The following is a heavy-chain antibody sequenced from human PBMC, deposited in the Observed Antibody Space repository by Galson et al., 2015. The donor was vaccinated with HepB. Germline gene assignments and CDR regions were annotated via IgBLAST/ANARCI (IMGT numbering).Heavy chain of an antibody. D-gene: IGHD3-10*01. CDR3: ARSPYMVRGGGLDY. Sequence: SLRLSCAASGFTFSSYSMNWVRQAPGKGLEWVSSISSSSSYIYYADSVKGRFTISRDNAKNSLYLQMNSLRAEDTAVYYCARSPYMVRGGGLDYWGQGTLVTVSS. CDR2: ISSSSSYI. CDR1: GFTFSSYS. V-gene: IGHV3-21*01. J-gene: IGHJ4*02.